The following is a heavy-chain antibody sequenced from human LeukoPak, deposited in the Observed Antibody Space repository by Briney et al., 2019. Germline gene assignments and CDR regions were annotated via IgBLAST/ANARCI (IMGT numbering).Heavy chain of an antibody. CDR2: IYPGDSDT. V-gene: IGHV5-51*01. D-gene: IGHD3-22*01. Sequence: GESLKISCKGSGYSFTSYWIAWVRPMPGKGLEWMAIIYPGDSDTRYSPSFQGQVTISADKSINTAYLQWSSLKASDTAMYYCARRSSYSSGYYDYWGQGTLVTVSS. CDR3: ARRSSYSSGYYDY. J-gene: IGHJ4*02. CDR1: GYSFTSYW.